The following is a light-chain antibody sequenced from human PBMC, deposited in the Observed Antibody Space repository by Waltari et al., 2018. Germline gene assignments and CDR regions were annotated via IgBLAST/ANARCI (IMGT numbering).Light chain of an antibody. CDR2: TNN. CDR3: AAWDDSLSGMV. Sequence: QSVLTQPPSAAGTPGQRVTISCSGSSSSIGSNYVFWYQQLPGTAPKLLIYTNNQRPSGVPDRFSDSKSGTSASLVISGLRSEDEADYYGAAWDDSLSGMVFGGGTKLTVL. CDR1: SSSIGSNY. V-gene: IGLV1-47*02. J-gene: IGLJ2*01.